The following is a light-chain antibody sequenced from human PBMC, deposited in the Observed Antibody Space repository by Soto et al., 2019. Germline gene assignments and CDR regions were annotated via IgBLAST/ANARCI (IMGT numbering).Light chain of an antibody. CDR1: QSISSR. V-gene: IGKV1-5*03. CDR2: EAS. CDR3: QQSNSYPNT. Sequence: DIQMTQSPSTLSASVGDRVTITCRASQSISSRLAWYQQKPGKAPKLLIYEASTLEGGVPSRFSGSGSGTEFTLTISSLQPDDFAAYYCQQSNSYPNTFGQGTKLEIK. J-gene: IGKJ2*01.